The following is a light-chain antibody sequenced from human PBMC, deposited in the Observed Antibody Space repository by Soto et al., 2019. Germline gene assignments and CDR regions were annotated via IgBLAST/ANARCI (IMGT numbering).Light chain of an antibody. V-gene: IGKV1-5*03. J-gene: IGKJ2*01. Sequence: DIQMTQSLSTLSASVGDRVTITCRASQSISNWLAWYQQQPGKAPNVLIYKASNLKSGVPSRFSGSGSGTEFTLTVSSLQPEDFATYFCQQYNSYPYTFGQGTKLEIK. CDR3: QQYNSYPYT. CDR1: QSISNW. CDR2: KAS.